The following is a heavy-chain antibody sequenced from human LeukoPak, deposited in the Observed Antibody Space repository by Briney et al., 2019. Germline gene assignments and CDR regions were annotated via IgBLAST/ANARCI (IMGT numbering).Heavy chain of an antibody. J-gene: IGHJ4*02. CDR1: GFTFSSYW. D-gene: IGHD6-13*01. CDR2: INSDGSST. V-gene: IGHV3-74*01. Sequence: GGSLRLSCAASGFTFSSYWMHWVRQAPGKGLVWVSRINSDGSSTSYADSVKGRFTISRDNAKNTLYLQMNSLRAEDTAVYYXXXXXXSSWYDGWWFDYWGQGTLVTVSS. CDR3: XXXXXSSWYDGWWFDY.